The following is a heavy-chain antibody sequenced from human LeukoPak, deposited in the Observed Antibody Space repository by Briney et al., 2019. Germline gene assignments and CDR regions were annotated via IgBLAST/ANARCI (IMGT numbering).Heavy chain of an antibody. Sequence: PGGSLRLSCAASGFTFNSFGMNWVRQAPGKGLEWVSYISSTSGTIYYVDSVKGRFTISRDSARTSLYLQMNSLRAEDTAVYYCARDLAAGILWFDPWGQGILVTVSS. J-gene: IGHJ5*02. CDR2: ISSTSGTI. D-gene: IGHD6-13*01. CDR3: ARDLAAGILWFDP. CDR1: GFTFNSFG. V-gene: IGHV3-48*01.